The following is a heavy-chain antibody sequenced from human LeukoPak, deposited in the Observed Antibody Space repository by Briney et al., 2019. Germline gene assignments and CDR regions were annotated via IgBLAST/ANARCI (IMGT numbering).Heavy chain of an antibody. CDR1: GFTFSSYA. V-gene: IGHV3-30*04. CDR3: ARAFTPGIRKALWIGDSL. D-gene: IGHD3-10*01. J-gene: IGHJ4*02. Sequence: GTSLSLSCAASGFTFSSYAMHWVRQAPGKGLEWLAVVSAHGLDKFYASSVRGRFTISKDTSKNTLSLQMNSLRSDDSGVYYCARAFTPGIRKALWIGDSLWDQGTLVTVSS. CDR2: VSAHGLDK.